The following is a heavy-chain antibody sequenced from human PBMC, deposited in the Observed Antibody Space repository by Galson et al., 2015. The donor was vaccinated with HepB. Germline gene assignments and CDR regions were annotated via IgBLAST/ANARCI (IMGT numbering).Heavy chain of an antibody. CDR3: ARDGYYESSGFDY. Sequence: VKVSCKASGYTFTSYYMHWMRQAPGQGLEWMGIINPTGGTTSYAQKFQGRVSMTRDTSTSTVYMALSSLRSEDTAVYYCARDGYYESSGFDYWGQGTLVTVSS. CDR2: INPTGGTT. J-gene: IGHJ4*02. D-gene: IGHD3-22*01. V-gene: IGHV1-46*01. CDR1: GYTFTSYY.